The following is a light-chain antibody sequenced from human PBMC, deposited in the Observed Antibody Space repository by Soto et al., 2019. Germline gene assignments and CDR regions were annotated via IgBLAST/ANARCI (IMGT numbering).Light chain of an antibody. CDR2: GHP. CDR1: SSNIGAGYD. V-gene: IGLV1-40*01. Sequence: SLLTPPPSVSGAPGQRVTISCTRSSSNIGAGYDVHWYQQLPGTDPKLLIYGHPNRASGLPDRFPGSKSGTSASLAITGLQAEDVADSFCQSQDSSLSTYVFGTGTKVTVL. J-gene: IGLJ1*01. CDR3: QSQDSSLSTYV.